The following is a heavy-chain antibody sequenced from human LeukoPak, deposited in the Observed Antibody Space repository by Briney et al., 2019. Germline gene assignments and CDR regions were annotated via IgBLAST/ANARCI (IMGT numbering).Heavy chain of an antibody. J-gene: IGHJ4*02. D-gene: IGHD5-18*01. Sequence: GGSLRLSCAASGFTFSSYSMNWVRQAPGKGLEWVSAISGSGGSTYYADSVKGRFTISRDNSKNTLYLQMNSLRAEDTAVYYCAKGRGYSYGYRITPRGINYWGQGTLVTVSS. V-gene: IGHV3-23*01. CDR1: GFTFSSYS. CDR2: ISGSGGST. CDR3: AKGRGYSYGYRITPRGINY.